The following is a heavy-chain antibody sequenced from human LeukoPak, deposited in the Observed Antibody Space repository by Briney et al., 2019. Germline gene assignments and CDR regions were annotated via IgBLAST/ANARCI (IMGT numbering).Heavy chain of an antibody. CDR3: TKRVKYGSTRDHFAD. V-gene: IGHV3-23*01. Sequence: GGPLRPSCAASGCTFDNYRMSLVRPAPGEGLGWVSTLNAAGGNTYYADSVKGRFTISRDNSKSTLILQMNSLRVEDTALYYWTKRVKYGSTRDHFADWGQGTPVTVSS. D-gene: IGHD6-13*01. CDR1: GCTFDNYR. J-gene: IGHJ4*02. CDR2: LNAAGGNT.